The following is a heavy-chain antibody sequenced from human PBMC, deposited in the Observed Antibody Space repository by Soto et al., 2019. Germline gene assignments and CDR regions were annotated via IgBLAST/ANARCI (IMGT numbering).Heavy chain of an antibody. J-gene: IGHJ6*02. V-gene: IGHV4-39*01. CDR1: GGSISSSSYY. D-gene: IGHD2-2*01. CDR3: ARPRGYCSSTSCYYGMDV. Sequence: QLQLQESGPGLVKPSETLSLTCTVSGGSISSSSYYWGWIRQPPGKGLEWIGSIYYSGSTYYNPSLKRRVTISVDTSKNQFSLKLSSVTAADTAVYYCARPRGYCSSTSCYYGMDVWGQGTTVTVSS. CDR2: IYYSGST.